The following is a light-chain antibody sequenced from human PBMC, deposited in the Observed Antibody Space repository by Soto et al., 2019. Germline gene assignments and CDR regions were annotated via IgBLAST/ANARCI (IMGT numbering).Light chain of an antibody. CDR3: HQYDSTPWT. CDR2: WAS. J-gene: IGKJ1*01. CDR1: QSVLYSSQNKNY. Sequence: DIVMTQSPDSLAVSLGERATINCKSSQSVLYSSQNKNYLAWYQQKAGQPPKLLIYWASTRDSGVPDRFSGSWSGTDFTLTISSLQPEVVAVYYGHQYDSTPWTFGQGTKVEIK. V-gene: IGKV4-1*01.